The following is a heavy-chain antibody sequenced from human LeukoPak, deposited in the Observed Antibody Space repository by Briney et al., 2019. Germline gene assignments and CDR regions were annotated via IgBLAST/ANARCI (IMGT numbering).Heavy chain of an antibody. J-gene: IGHJ4*02. CDR2: IRYDGSNK. CDR3: ASSYDILTGYQDY. D-gene: IGHD3-9*01. V-gene: IGHV3-30*02. CDR1: GFTFSSYG. Sequence: GGSLRLSCAASGFTFSSYGMHWVRQAPGKGLEWAAFIRYDGSNKYYADSVKGRFTISRDNSKNTLYLQMNSLRAEDTAVYYCASSYDILTGYQDYWGQGTLVTVSS.